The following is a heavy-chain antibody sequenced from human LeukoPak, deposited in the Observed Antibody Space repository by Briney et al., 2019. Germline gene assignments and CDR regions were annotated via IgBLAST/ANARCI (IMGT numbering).Heavy chain of an antibody. CDR1: GYTFTSYG. J-gene: IGHJ6*03. CDR3: ARDLGSSWYHDPDYYYYYMDV. Sequence: GASVKVSCKASGYTFTSYGISWVRQAPGQGLEWMGWISAYNGNTNYAQKLQGRVTMTTDTSTSTAYMELRSLRSDDTAVYYCARDLGSSWYHDPDYYYYYMDVWGRGTTVTVSS. V-gene: IGHV1-18*01. D-gene: IGHD6-13*01. CDR2: ISAYNGNT.